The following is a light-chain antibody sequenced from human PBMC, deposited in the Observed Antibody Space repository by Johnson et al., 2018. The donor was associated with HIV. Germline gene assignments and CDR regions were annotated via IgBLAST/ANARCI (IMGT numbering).Light chain of an antibody. Sequence: QSVLTQPPSVSAAPGQNVNISCSGGSSNIGNNYVSWYQLFPGTAPTLLIYQTNKRPSGLPDRISGSKSGTSATLGIAGLQTGDEADYYCGTWDSSLNVEVFGTGTRVTVL. V-gene: IGLV1-51*02. J-gene: IGLJ1*01. CDR1: SSNIGNNY. CDR3: GTWDSSLNVEV. CDR2: QTN.